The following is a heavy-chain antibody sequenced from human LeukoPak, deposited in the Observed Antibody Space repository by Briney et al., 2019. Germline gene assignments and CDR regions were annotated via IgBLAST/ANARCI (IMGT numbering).Heavy chain of an antibody. J-gene: IGHJ4*02. CDR3: ARVRYFDSSGYYDFDY. CDR1: GFTFSSYA. CDR2: ISYDGSNK. D-gene: IGHD3-22*01. Sequence: GRSLRLSCAASGFTFSSYAMHWVRQAPGKGLEWVAVISYDGSNKYYADSVKGRFTISRDNSKNTLYLQMNSLRAEDTAVYYCARVRYFDSSGYYDFDYWGQGTLVTVSS. V-gene: IGHV3-30*04.